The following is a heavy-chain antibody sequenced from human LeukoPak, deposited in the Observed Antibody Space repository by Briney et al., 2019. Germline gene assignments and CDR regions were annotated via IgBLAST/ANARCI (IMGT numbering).Heavy chain of an antibody. CDR3: AREDSSLPMH. J-gene: IGHJ4*02. CDR1: GFTVSSNY. Sequence: GGSLRLSRAASGFTVSSNYMSWVRQAPGKGLEWVSVIYSGGSTYYADSVKGRFTISRDNSKNTLYLQMNSLRAEDTAVYYCAREDSSLPMHWGQGTLVTVSS. CDR2: IYSGGST. D-gene: IGHD3-22*01. V-gene: IGHV3-53*01.